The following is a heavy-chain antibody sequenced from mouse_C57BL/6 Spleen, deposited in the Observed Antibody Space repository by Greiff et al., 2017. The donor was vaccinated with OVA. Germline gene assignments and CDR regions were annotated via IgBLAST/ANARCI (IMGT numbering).Heavy chain of an antibody. D-gene: IGHD4-1*01. CDR2: IDPENGDT. J-gene: IGHJ2*01. V-gene: IGHV14-4*01. Sequence: EVQLKESGAELVRPGASVKLSCTASGFNIKDDYMHWVKQRPEQGLEWIGWIDPENGDTEYASKFQGKATITADTSSNTAYLQLSSLTSEDTAVYYCTTPNWGDYWGQGTTLTVSS. CDR3: TTPNWGDY. CDR1: GFNIKDDY.